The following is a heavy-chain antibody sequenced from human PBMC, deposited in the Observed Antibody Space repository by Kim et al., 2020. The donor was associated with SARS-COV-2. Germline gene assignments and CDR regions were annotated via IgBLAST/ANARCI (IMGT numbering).Heavy chain of an antibody. V-gene: IGHV3-11*01. Sequence: KGRFTISRDNAKKSLYLQRSSLRAEDTAVYYCASLVVPAANDYGMDVWGQGTTVTVSS. CDR3: ASLVVPAANDYGMDV. D-gene: IGHD2-2*01. J-gene: IGHJ6*02.